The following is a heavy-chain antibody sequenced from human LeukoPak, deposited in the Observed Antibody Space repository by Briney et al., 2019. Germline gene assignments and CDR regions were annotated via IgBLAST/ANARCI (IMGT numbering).Heavy chain of an antibody. V-gene: IGHV4-61*02. CDR1: GGSISSGSYY. CDR3: ARDVRRYYDSSGYYSGWYNWFDP. Sequence: SQTLSLTCTVSGGSISSGSYYWSWIRQPAGKGLEWIGRIYTSGSTNYNPSRKSRVTISVDTSKNQFSLKLSSVTAADTAVYYCARDVRRYYDSSGYYSGWYNWFDPWGQGTLVTVSS. D-gene: IGHD3-22*01. J-gene: IGHJ5*02. CDR2: IYTSGST.